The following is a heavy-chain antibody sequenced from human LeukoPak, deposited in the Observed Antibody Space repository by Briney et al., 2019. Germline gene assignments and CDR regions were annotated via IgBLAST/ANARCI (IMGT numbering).Heavy chain of an antibody. J-gene: IGHJ5*02. CDR2: TYYRTKWYN. Sequence: SQTLSLTCAISGVSVSSNSAAWNCIRQSPSRGLEWRVRTYYRTKWYNDYAVSVRSRITINPDTSKNQFSLQLNSVTPEDTAVYFCARVVYGDYGNWFDPWGQGTLVTVSS. CDR3: ARVVYGDYGNWFDP. D-gene: IGHD4-17*01. V-gene: IGHV6-1*01. CDR1: GVSVSSNSAA.